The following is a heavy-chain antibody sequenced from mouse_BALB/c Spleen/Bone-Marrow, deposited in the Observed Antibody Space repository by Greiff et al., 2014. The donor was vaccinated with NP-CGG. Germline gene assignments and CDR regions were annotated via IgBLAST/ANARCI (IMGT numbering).Heavy chain of an antibody. Sequence: VQLQESGPGPVAPSQSLSITCTVSGFSLTSNGVSWIRQPPGKGLEWLGVIWGDGSTKYHSALISRLSFTKDNSKSRVFLKLNSLHTDDTATYYCAKPEDGYAMDYWGQGTSVTVSS. CDR3: AKPEDGYAMDY. V-gene: IGHV2-3*01. D-gene: IGHD2-3*01. J-gene: IGHJ4*01. CDR1: GFSLTSNG. CDR2: IWGDGST.